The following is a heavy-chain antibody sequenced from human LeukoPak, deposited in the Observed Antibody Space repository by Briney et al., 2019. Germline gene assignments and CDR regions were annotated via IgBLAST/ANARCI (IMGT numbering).Heavy chain of an antibody. J-gene: IGHJ3*02. Sequence: ALVKVSCKASGYTFTGYYMHWVRQAPGQGLEWMGWINPNSGGTNYAQKFQGRVTMTRDTSISTAYMELSRLRSDDTAVYYCARDRIAAARAFDIWGQGTMVSVSS. CDR1: GYTFTGYY. CDR3: ARDRIAAARAFDI. D-gene: IGHD6-13*01. CDR2: INPNSGGT. V-gene: IGHV1-2*02.